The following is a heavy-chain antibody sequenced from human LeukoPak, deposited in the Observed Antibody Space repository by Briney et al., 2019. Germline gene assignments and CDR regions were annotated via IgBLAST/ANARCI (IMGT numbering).Heavy chain of an antibody. CDR2: IIPIFGTA. CDR3: ARGAAPRPYCYMDV. J-gene: IGHJ6*03. CDR1: GGTFSSYA. V-gene: IGHV1-69*13. D-gene: IGHD6-13*01. Sequence: SVKVSCKASGGTFSSYAISWVRQAPGQGLEGMGGIIPIFGTANYAQKFQGRVTITADESTSTAYMELSSLRSDDTAVYYCARGAAPRPYCYMDVWGKGTTVTISS.